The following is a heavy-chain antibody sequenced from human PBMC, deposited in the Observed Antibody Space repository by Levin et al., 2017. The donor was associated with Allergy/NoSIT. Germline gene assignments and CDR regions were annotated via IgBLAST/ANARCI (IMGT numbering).Heavy chain of an antibody. Sequence: RSSETLSLTCTVSGGSISSGSYYWSWIRQPAGKGLEWIGRIYTSGSTNYNPSLKSRVTISVDTSKNQFSLKLSSVTAADTAVYYCARVRWQQGNWFDPWGQGTLVTVSS. J-gene: IGHJ5*02. CDR3: ARVRWQQGNWFDP. V-gene: IGHV4-61*02. CDR2: IYTSGST. CDR1: GGSISSGSYY. D-gene: IGHD4-23*01.